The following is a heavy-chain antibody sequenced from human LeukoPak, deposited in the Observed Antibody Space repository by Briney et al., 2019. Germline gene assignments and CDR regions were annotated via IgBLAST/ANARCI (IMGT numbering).Heavy chain of an antibody. Sequence: PGGSLRLSCAASGFTFDDYGMSWVRQAPGKGLEWVSGINWNGGSTGYADSVKGRFTISRDNAKNSLYLQMNSLRAEDTALYHCARVELRWFGAPRGNYYYMDVWGKGTTVTVPS. CDR1: GFTFDDYG. V-gene: IGHV3-20*01. D-gene: IGHD3-10*01. J-gene: IGHJ6*03. CDR3: ARVELRWFGAPRGNYYYMDV. CDR2: INWNGGST.